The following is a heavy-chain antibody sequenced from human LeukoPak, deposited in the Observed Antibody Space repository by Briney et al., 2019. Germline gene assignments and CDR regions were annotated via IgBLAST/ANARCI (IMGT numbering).Heavy chain of an antibody. Sequence: PGGSLRLSCAASGFTFSSYGMHWVRQAPGKGLEWVAVISYDGSNKYYADSVKGRFTISRDNSKNTLYLQMNSLRAEDTAVYYCARDTPLAAVGDYWGQGTLVTVSS. D-gene: IGHD6-13*01. CDR1: GFTFSSYG. J-gene: IGHJ4*02. CDR3: ARDTPLAAVGDY. V-gene: IGHV3-30*03. CDR2: ISYDGSNK.